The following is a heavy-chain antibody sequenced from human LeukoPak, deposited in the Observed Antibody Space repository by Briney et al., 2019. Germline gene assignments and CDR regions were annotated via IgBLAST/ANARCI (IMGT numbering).Heavy chain of an antibody. J-gene: IGHJ6*03. CDR2: IYYSGST. V-gene: IGHV4-39*01. CDR3: ARHKDYYYSYMDV. Sequence: GSLRLSCAASGFTFSSYSMNWVRQPPGKGLEWIGTIYYSGSTYYNPSLMSRVTISVDTSKNQFSLKLSSVTAADTAVYYCARHKDYYYSYMDVWGKGTTVTISS. CDR1: GFTFSSYSMN.